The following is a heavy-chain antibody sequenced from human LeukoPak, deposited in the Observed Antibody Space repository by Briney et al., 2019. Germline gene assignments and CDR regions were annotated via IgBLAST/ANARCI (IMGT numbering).Heavy chain of an antibody. CDR1: GGSFSGYY. V-gene: IGHV4-34*01. J-gene: IGHJ3*02. CDR3: ARDFAFDI. CDR2: INHSGST. Sequence: SETLSLTCAVYGGSFSGYYWSGIRQPPGKGLEWIGEINHSGSTNYNPSLKSRVTISVDTSKNQFSLRLSSVTAADTAVYYCARDFAFDIWGQGTMVTVSS.